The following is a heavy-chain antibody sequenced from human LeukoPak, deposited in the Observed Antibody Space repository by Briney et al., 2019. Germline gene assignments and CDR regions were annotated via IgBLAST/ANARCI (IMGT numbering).Heavy chain of an antibody. CDR3: ARDLFNPSSTGFDY. Sequence: ASVKVSCKASGYTFTSYGISWVRQAPGQGLEWMGWISAYNGNTNYAQKLQGRVTMTTDTSTSTAYMELWSLRSDDTAVYYCARDLFNPSSTGFDYWGQGTLVTVSS. CDR1: GYTFTSYG. D-gene: IGHD3-10*01. CDR2: ISAYNGNT. J-gene: IGHJ4*02. V-gene: IGHV1-18*01.